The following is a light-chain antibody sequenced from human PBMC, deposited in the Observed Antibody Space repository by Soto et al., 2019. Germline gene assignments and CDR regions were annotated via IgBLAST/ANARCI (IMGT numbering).Light chain of an antibody. Sequence: QSVLTQPASVSGSPGQSITISCAGTSDDVGAYKYVSWYQQHPGKAPQLLIYEATNRPSGISGRFSASKSGNTASLTISGLQAEDEADYYCSLYTSSSTFVFGTGTKVTVL. J-gene: IGLJ1*01. CDR3: SLYTSSSTFV. CDR1: SDDVGAYKY. CDR2: EAT. V-gene: IGLV2-14*01.